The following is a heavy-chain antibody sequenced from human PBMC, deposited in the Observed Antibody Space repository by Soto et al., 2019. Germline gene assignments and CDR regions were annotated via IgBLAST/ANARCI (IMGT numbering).Heavy chain of an antibody. J-gene: IGHJ6*02. D-gene: IGHD5-18*01. CDR3: ARWYSYAPYGMDV. V-gene: IGHV3-13*01. CDR2: IVTAGDT. Sequence: EVQLVESGGGLVQPGGSLRLSCAASGFTFSSYDMHWVRQATGKGLEWVSAIVTAGDTYYPGSVKGRFTISRENAKNSLYLQMNSLRAGDTAVYYCARWYSYAPYGMDVWGQGTTVTVSS. CDR1: GFTFSSYD.